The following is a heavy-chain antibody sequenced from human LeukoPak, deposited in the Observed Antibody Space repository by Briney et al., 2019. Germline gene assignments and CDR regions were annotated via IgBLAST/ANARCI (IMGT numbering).Heavy chain of an antibody. Sequence: SETLSLTCTASGGSISTYYWSWIRQPPGKGLEWIGYVYYSGSTNYNPSLKSRVTISVDTSKNQFSLKLISVTAADTAVYYCARRGDYGGNSAMDYWGQGTLVTVSS. CDR3: ARRGDYGGNSAMDY. J-gene: IGHJ4*02. D-gene: IGHD4-23*01. V-gene: IGHV4-59*08. CDR2: VYYSGST. CDR1: GGSISTYY.